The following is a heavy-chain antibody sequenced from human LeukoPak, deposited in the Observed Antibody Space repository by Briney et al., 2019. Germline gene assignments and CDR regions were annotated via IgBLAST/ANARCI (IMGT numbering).Heavy chain of an antibody. CDR1: GFTFSDYY. CDR2: ISSSGSML. CDR3: ATYEGPSVDY. J-gene: IGHJ4*02. D-gene: IGHD5-12*01. V-gene: IGHV3-11*04. Sequence: GGSLRLSCAASGFTFSDYYMTWVRQAPGKGLEWVSYISSSGSMLHYADSVKGRFTISRDNAKNSLYLQMSSLRAEDTAVYYCATYEGPSVDYWGQGTLVTVSS.